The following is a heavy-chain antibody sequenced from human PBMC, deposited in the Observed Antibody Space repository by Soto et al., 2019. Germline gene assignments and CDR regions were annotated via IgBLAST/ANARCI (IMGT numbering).Heavy chain of an antibody. CDR2: ISSSSSTI. D-gene: IGHD6-19*01. Sequence: GGSLRLSCAASGFTFSSYSMNWVRQAPGKGLEWVSYISSSSSTIYYADSVKGRFTISRDNAKNSLYLQMNSLRDEDTAVYYCARDLNYSSGWYYYGMDVWGQGTTVTVSS. V-gene: IGHV3-48*02. CDR1: GFTFSSYS. CDR3: ARDLNYSSGWYYYGMDV. J-gene: IGHJ6*02.